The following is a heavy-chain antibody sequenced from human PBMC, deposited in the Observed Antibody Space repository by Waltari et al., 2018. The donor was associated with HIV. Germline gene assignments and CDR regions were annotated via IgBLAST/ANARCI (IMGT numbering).Heavy chain of an antibody. D-gene: IGHD3-3*01. CDR3: AKSSQPPQWQFLGPYYFDY. J-gene: IGHJ4*02. Sequence: EVHLLESGGGLVQPGGSLRLSCAASGFTFSSYAMSWVRQAPGQGLEWVSTISGSGGSTYYADSVKGRFTISRDNSKNTLYLQMNSLRAEDTAVYYCAKSSQPPQWQFLGPYYFDYWGQGTLVTVSS. V-gene: IGHV3-23*01. CDR1: GFTFSSYA. CDR2: ISGSGGST.